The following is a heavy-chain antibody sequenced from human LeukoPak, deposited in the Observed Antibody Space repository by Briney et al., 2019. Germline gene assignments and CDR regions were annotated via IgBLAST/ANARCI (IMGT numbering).Heavy chain of an antibody. CDR1: GFTFSSYG. CDR3: AKDRYYYDSSGYYHTLDY. D-gene: IGHD3-22*01. CDR2: IWYDGSNK. V-gene: IGHV3-30*02. Sequence: AGGSLRLSCAASGFTFSSYGMHWVRQAPGKGLEWVAVIWYDGSNKYYADSVKGRFTISRDNSKNTLYLQMNSLRAEDTAVYYCAKDRYYYDSSGYYHTLDYWGQGTLVTVSS. J-gene: IGHJ4*02.